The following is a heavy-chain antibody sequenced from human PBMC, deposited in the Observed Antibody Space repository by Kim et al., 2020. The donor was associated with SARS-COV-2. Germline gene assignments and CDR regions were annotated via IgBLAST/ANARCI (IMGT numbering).Heavy chain of an antibody. CDR3: AKDHTMDTGTRYVGLDV. V-gene: IGHV3-30*18. CDR1: GLTFSDYG. Sequence: GGSLRLSCAASGLTFSDYGIHWVRQAPGKGLEWVAIISYDGRNEHYADFVKGRFTISRDNSRNMVNLQMNSLRDEDTAVYFCAKDHTMDTGTRYVGLDVWGQGTMVIVSS. CDR2: ISYDGRNE. J-gene: IGHJ3*01. D-gene: IGHD3-10*02.